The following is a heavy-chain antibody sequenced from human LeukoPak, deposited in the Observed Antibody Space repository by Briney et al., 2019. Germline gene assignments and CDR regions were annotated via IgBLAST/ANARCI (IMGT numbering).Heavy chain of an antibody. CDR3: ARDGGYSYGYIIGSYYYYYGMDV. CDR1: GFTFSSYA. Sequence: GGSLRLSCAASGFTFSSYAMHWVRQAPGKGLEWVAVISYDGSNKYYADSVKGRFTISRDNSKNTLYLQMNSLRAEDTAVYYCARDGGYSYGYIIGSYYYYYGMDVWGQGTTVTVSS. J-gene: IGHJ6*02. D-gene: IGHD5-18*01. CDR2: ISYDGSNK. V-gene: IGHV3-30-3*01.